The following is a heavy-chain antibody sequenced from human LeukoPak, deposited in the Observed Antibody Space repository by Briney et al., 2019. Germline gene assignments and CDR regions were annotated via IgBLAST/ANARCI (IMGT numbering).Heavy chain of an antibody. CDR1: GFTFSSYA. D-gene: IGHD4-17*01. V-gene: IGHV3-23*01. Sequence: GGSLRLSRAASGFTFSSYAMSWVRQAPGKGLEWVSAISGSGGSTYYADSVKGRFTISRDNSKNTLYLQMNSLRAEDTAVYYCAKGTDYGDYPPEYWGQGTLVTVSS. CDR3: AKGTDYGDYPPEY. J-gene: IGHJ4*02. CDR2: ISGSGGST.